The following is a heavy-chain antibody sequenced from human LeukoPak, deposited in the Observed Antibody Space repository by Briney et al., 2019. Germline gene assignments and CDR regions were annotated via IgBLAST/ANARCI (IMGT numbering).Heavy chain of an antibody. CDR1: GFTFGSYA. Sequence: GGSLRLSCAASGFTFGSYAMSWVRQAPGKGLEWVSAISGSGGSTYYADSVKGRFTISRDNSKNTPYLQMNSLRAEDTAVYYCAKAPGVTIFGVAPFNYWGQGTLVTVSS. V-gene: IGHV3-23*01. D-gene: IGHD3-3*01. J-gene: IGHJ4*02. CDR3: AKAPGVTIFGVAPFNY. CDR2: ISGSGGST.